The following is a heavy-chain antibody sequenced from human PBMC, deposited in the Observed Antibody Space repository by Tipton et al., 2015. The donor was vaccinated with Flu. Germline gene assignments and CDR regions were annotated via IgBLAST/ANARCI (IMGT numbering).Heavy chain of an antibody. CDR2: INSDGSST. V-gene: IGHV3-74*01. D-gene: IGHD3-10*01. Sequence: SLRLSCAASGFTFSSYWMHWVRQAPGKGLVWVSRINSDGSSTSYADSVKGRFTISRDNAKNTLYLQMNSLRAEDTAVYYCAGDIDTLWFGEWTFDYWGQGTLVTVSS. J-gene: IGHJ4*02. CDR3: AGDIDTLWFGEWTFDY. CDR1: GFTFSSYW.